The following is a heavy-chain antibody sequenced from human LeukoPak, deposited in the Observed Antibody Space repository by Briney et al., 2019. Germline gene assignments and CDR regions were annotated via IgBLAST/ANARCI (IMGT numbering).Heavy chain of an antibody. Sequence: GRSLRLSCAASGFTFDDYAMHWVRQAPGKGLEWVSAISGSGGSTYYADSVKGRFTISRDNSKNTLYLQMNSLRAEDTAVYYCARDHNSYGWTSYFDYWGQGTLVTVSS. V-gene: IGHV3-23*01. J-gene: IGHJ4*02. CDR2: ISGSGGST. CDR3: ARDHNSYGWTSYFDY. D-gene: IGHD5-18*01. CDR1: GFTFDDYA.